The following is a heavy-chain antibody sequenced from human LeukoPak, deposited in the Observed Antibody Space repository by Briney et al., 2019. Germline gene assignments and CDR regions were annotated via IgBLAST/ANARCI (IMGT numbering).Heavy chain of an antibody. V-gene: IGHV4-61*02. D-gene: IGHD3-10*01. CDR2: IYTSGST. CDR3: ARDHGSGSLVGFDY. CDR1: GGSISSGSYY. J-gene: IGHJ4*02. Sequence: SETLSLTCTVSGGSISSGSYYWSWIRQPAGKGLEWIGRIYTSGSTNYNPSLKSRVTISVDTSKNQFSLKLSPVTAADTAVYYCARDHGSGSLVGFDYWGQGTLVTVSS.